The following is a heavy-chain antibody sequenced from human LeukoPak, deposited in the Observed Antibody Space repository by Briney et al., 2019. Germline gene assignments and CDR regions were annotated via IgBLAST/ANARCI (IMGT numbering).Heavy chain of an antibody. CDR3: ARGRSDWYFDY. D-gene: IGHD6-19*01. Sequence: PSETLSLTCAVYGGSFSGYYWTWIRQPPGKGPEWIGEINHSGSTNYNPSLKSRVTISVDTSKNQFSLRLSSVTAADTAVYYCARGRSDWYFDYWGQGTLVTVSS. CDR2: INHSGST. V-gene: IGHV4-34*01. CDR1: GGSFSGYY. J-gene: IGHJ4*02.